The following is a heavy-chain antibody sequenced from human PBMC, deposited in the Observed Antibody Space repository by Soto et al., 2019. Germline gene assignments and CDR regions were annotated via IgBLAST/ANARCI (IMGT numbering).Heavy chain of an antibody. D-gene: IGHD3-22*01. CDR2: IIPIFGTA. V-gene: IGHV1-69*13. J-gene: IGHJ3*02. CDR3: ARGVDYYDGSGVI. Sequence: SVKVSCKASGGTFSSYAISWVRQAPGQGLEWMGGIIPIFGTANYAQKFQGRVTITADESTSTAYMELSSLRSEDTAVYYCARGVDYYDGSGVIWSQGTMVTVSS. CDR1: GGTFSSYA.